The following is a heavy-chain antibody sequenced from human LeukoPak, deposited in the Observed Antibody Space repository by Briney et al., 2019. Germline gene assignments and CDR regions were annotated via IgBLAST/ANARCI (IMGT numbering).Heavy chain of an antibody. Sequence: PGGSLRLSXAASGFTFSSYGMHWVRQAPGRGLEGVAFIRYAGSNKYYAASVKGRFTIYRDNSKNTLYLQMNSLRAEDTGVCYCAKDEGYNIFDYWGQGTLVTVSS. CDR2: IRYAGSNK. CDR3: AKDEGYNIFDY. D-gene: IGHD5-24*01. CDR1: GFTFSSYG. V-gene: IGHV3-30*02. J-gene: IGHJ4*02.